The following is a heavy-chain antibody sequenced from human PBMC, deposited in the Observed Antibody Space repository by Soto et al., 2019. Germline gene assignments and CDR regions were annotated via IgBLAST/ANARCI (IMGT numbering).Heavy chain of an antibody. CDR3: AAESSGRRFDY. J-gene: IGHJ4*02. D-gene: IGHD3-22*01. V-gene: IGHV1-58*01. CDR1: RLAFTSAA. CDR2: IVVGSGNT. Sequence: SVKVSFKACRLAFTSAALQLGRQARGQRLEWIGWIVVGSGNTNYAQKFQERVTITRDMSTSTAYMELSSLRSEDTAVYYCAAESSGRRFDYWGQGTLVTVSS.